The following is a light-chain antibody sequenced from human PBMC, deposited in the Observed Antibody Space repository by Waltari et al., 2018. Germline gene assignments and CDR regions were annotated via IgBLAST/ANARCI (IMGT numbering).Light chain of an antibody. CDR3: QQSHSSPLT. J-gene: IGKJ4*01. V-gene: IGKV1-39*01. Sequence: DVQMTQSPSSLSASIGDRVTITCRASRSVIVDLNWYQQTPGKAPKFLIYATSTLQSGAPSRFSGSGSGTDYTLTISSLQPEDFATYYCQQSHSSPLTFGGGTNVEIK. CDR1: RSVIVD. CDR2: ATS.